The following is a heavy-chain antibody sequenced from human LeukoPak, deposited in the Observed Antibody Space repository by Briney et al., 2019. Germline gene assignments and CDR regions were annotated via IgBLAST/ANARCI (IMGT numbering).Heavy chain of an antibody. J-gene: IGHJ4*02. CDR3: ARHTVTTGGY. Sequence: GGSLRLSCAASGFTVSSSYMSWVRQAPGKGLEWVSVIYTGGSTYYADSVKGRFTISRDNSKNTLYLQMNSLRAEDTAVYYCARHTVTTGGYWGQGTLVTVSS. CDR1: GFTVSSSY. CDR2: IYTGGST. V-gene: IGHV3-53*01. D-gene: IGHD4-17*01.